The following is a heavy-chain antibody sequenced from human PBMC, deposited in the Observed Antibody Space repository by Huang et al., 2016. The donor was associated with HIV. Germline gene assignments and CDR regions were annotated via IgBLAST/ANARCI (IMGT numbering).Heavy chain of an antibody. Sequence: QVQLQESGPGPVKPSQTLSLTCTVSGDSISRGGYLWSWLRQSPGKGLEWIGSIYYPGTTSYNPSLRSRVTMSVDTSKNQFSLRLTSVTAEDTAVYYCARDRITQCNGGRCYSDWSDPWGQGTLVIVSS. J-gene: IGHJ5*02. D-gene: IGHD2-15*01. V-gene: IGHV4-30-4*08. CDR3: ARDRITQCNGGRCYSDWSDP. CDR1: GDSISRGGYL. CDR2: IYYPGTT.